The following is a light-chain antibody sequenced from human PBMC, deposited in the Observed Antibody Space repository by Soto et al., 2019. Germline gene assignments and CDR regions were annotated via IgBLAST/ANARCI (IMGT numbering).Light chain of an antibody. CDR3: QQYDNWPLT. CDR1: QSITNN. V-gene: IGKV3-15*01. Sequence: EIVLTQSPGTLSLSPGERATLSCRASQSITNNYLAWYQQKPGRAHRFIIYGASTRATGIPARFSGSGSGTELTLTISSLQSEDVAVYYCQQYDNWPLTLGGGTKVDIK. CDR2: GAS. J-gene: IGKJ4*01.